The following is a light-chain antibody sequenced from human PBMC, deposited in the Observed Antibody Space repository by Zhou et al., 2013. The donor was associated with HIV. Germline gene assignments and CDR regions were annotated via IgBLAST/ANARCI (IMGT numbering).Light chain of an antibody. CDR3: QQSYSAPQT. CDR2: GAS. CDR1: QGISKW. Sequence: DIQMTQSPSSVSASVGDRITITCRASQGISKWLAWYQQKPGKAPKLLIYGASSLQSGVPSRFSAVGSGTHFTLTINSLQPEDFATYHCQQSYSAPQTFGQGTKVEIK. J-gene: IGKJ1*01. V-gene: IGKV1-12*01.